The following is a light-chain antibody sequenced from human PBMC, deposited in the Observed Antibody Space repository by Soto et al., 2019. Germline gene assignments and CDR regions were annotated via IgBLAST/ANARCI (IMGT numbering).Light chain of an antibody. CDR1: SSDVGSYNL. V-gene: IGLV2-23*02. Sequence: QSVLTQPASVSGSPGQSIIISCTGTSSDVGSYNLVSWYQQHPGKAPKLMIYEVSKRPSGVSNRFSGSKSGNTASLTISGLQAEDEADYYCCSYAGSTLYVFGTGTKLTVL. J-gene: IGLJ1*01. CDR2: EVS. CDR3: CSYAGSTLYV.